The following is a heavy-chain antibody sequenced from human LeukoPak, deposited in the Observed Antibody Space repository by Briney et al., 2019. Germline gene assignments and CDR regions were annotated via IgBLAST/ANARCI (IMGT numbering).Heavy chain of an antibody. J-gene: IGHJ5*02. CDR1: GDSVSSNSVT. Sequence: SQTLSLTCALSGDSVSSNSVTWNWIRQSPSRGLECLGRTYYRSTWYNDYAVSVRGRITVNPDTSKNQFSLHLNSVTPEDTAVYYCARRLTQYDCFDPWGQGILVTVSS. D-gene: IGHD2-2*01. V-gene: IGHV6-1*01. CDR2: TYYRSTWYN. CDR3: ARRLTQYDCFDP.